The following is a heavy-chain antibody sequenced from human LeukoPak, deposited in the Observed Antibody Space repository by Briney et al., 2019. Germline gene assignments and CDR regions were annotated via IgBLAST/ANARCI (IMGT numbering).Heavy chain of an antibody. J-gene: IGHJ4*02. CDR3: AVWYLQLDF. V-gene: IGHV4-39*07. Sequence: PSETLSLTCTVSGGSISSSSYYWGWIRQPPGKGLEWIGSIYYSGITNYNPSLKNRVTISVDTSKNQFSLKLTSVTAADTAVYYCAVWYLQLDFWGQGTLVTVSS. CDR2: IYYSGIT. CDR1: GGSISSSSYY. D-gene: IGHD6-13*01.